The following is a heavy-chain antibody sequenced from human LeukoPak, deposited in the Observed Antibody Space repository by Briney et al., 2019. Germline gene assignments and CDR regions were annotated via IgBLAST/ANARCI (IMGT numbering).Heavy chain of an antibody. CDR2: INHSGST. CDR3: ARGAGGIAAAGTVQRHQRYSFDY. J-gene: IGHJ4*02. Sequence: PSETLSLTCAVYGGSFSGYYWSWIRQPPGKGLEWIGEINHSGSTNYNPSLKSRVTISVDTSKNQFSLKLSSVTAADTAVYYCARGAGGIAAAGTVQRHQRYSFDYWGQGTLVTVSS. CDR1: GGSFSGYY. V-gene: IGHV4-34*01. D-gene: IGHD6-13*01.